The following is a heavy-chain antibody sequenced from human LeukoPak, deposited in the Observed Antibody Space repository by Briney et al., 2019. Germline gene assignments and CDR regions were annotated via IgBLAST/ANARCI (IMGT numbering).Heavy chain of an antibody. CDR2: IYYSGST. V-gene: IGHV4-59*01. CDR3: ARDTSYGYYYGMDV. Sequence: XXIGYIYYSGSTNYNPSLKSRVTISVDTSKNQFSLKLSSVTAADTAVYYCARDTSYGYYYGMDVWGQGTTVTVSS. D-gene: IGHD3-10*01. J-gene: IGHJ6*02.